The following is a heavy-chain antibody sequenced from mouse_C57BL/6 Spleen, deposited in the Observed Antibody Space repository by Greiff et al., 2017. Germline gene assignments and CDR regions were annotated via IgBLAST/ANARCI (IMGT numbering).Heavy chain of an antibody. D-gene: IGHD3-2*02. CDR1: GYTFTSYW. CDR3: SRGSSGYYFDY. V-gene: IGHV1-53*01. J-gene: IGHJ2*01. Sequence: QVHVKQPGPELVKPGASVTLSCKASGYTFTSYWMHWVKQRPGQGLEWMGNIKPSNGGTNYNEKFKSKATLTVDKSSSTAYMQLSSLTSEDSAVYYCSRGSSGYYFDYWGQGTTLTVSS. CDR2: IKPSNGGT.